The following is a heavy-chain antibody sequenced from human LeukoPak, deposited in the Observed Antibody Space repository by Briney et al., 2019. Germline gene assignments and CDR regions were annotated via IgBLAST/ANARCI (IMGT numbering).Heavy chain of an antibody. Sequence: PSETLSLTCAVSGASISSNNWWSWVRQPPGKGLEWIGEIYHSGSTNYNPSLKSRVTISMDRSNNQFSLNLNSVTAADTAIYYCARDYGNYGGLGYSFDYWGQGTLVTVSS. CDR3: ARDYGNYGGLGYSFDY. CDR2: IYHSGST. D-gene: IGHD3-22*01. CDR1: GASISSNNW. V-gene: IGHV4-4*02. J-gene: IGHJ4*02.